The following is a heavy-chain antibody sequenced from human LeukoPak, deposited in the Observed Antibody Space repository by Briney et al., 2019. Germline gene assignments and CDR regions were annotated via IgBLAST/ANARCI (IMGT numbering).Heavy chain of an antibody. Sequence: GGSLRLSCAASGFTFSSYSMNWVRQAPGKGLEWVSSISSSSSYIYYADSVKGRFTISRDNAKNSLYLQTNSLRAEDTAVYYCARDLGEMATTRFDPWGQGTLVTVSS. V-gene: IGHV3-21*01. CDR3: ARDLGEMATTRFDP. CDR2: ISSSSSYI. CDR1: GFTFSSYS. J-gene: IGHJ5*02. D-gene: IGHD5-24*01.